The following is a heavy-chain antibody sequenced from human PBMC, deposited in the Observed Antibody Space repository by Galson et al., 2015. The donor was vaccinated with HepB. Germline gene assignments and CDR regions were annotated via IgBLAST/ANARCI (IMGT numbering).Heavy chain of an antibody. Sequence: SLRLSCAASGFTFSDYYMSWIRQAPGKGLEWVSYINSSSSYTNYADSVKGRFTISRDNAKNSLYLQMNSLRAEDTAVYYCARVDRWDAFDIWGQGTMVTVSS. V-gene: IGHV3-11*06. CDR2: INSSSSYT. CDR3: ARVDRWDAFDI. CDR1: GFTFSDYY. D-gene: IGHD3-22*01. J-gene: IGHJ3*02.